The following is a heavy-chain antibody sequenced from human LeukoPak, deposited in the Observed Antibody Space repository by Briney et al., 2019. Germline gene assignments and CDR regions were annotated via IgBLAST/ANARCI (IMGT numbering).Heavy chain of an antibody. D-gene: IGHD3-22*01. Sequence: GGSLRLSCAASGFTFSSYAMHWVRQAPGKGLEWVAVISYDGSNKYYADSVKGRFTISRDNSKNTLYLQMNSLRAEDTAVYYCARGDYYDSSGYDLNYMDVWGKGTTVTVSS. CDR1: GFTFSSYA. CDR3: ARGDYYDSSGYDLNYMDV. V-gene: IGHV3-30-3*01. CDR2: ISYDGSNK. J-gene: IGHJ6*03.